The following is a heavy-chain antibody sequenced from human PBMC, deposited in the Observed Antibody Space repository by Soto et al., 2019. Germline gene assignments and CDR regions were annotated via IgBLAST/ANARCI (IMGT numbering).Heavy chain of an antibody. CDR1: GFTFSSYS. CDR2: ISSSSSYI. Sequence: GGSLRLSCAASGFTFSSYSMNWVRQAPGKGLEWVSSISSSSSYIYYADSVKGRFTISRDNAKNSLYLQMNSLRAEDTAVYYCARVDPSGTTKYYFDYWGQGTLVTVSS. J-gene: IGHJ4*02. CDR3: ARVDPSGTTKYYFDY. D-gene: IGHD3-10*01. V-gene: IGHV3-21*01.